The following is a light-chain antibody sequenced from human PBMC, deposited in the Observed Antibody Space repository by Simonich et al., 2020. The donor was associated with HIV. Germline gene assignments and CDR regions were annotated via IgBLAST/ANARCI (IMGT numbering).Light chain of an antibody. Sequence: DIQMTQSPSSLSASLGNRFTITCRASQSISRYLNWYQQKPGKAPNLLIYTAYTLQSGVPSRFSGDGSGTDFTLTITSLQPEDFATYYCQQSYVTLLTFGGGTKVEIK. CDR3: QQSYVTLLT. V-gene: IGKV1-39*01. CDR1: QSISRY. CDR2: TAY. J-gene: IGKJ4*01.